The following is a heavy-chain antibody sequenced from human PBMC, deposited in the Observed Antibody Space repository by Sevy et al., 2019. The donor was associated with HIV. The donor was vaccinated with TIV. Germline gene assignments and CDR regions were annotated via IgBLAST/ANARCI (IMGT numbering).Heavy chain of an antibody. D-gene: IGHD3-16*01. V-gene: IGHV3-21*01. CDR2: ISNSPIYI. CDR1: GFTFISFT. Sequence: GGSLRLSCAASGFTFISFTMNWVRQAPGKGLEWVSSISNSPIYIYYADSVKGRFTISRDNAKNALYLQMDSLRVEDAAVYYSARRGGLTDEGFDIWGQGPMATVSS. J-gene: IGHJ3*02. CDR3: ARRGGLTDEGFDI.